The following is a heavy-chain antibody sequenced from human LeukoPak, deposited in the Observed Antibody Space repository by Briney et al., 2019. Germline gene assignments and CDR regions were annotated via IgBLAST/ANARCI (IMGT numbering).Heavy chain of an antibody. CDR3: ARSSGYGYDY. Sequence: GGSLRLSCEASGFTFSSSWMHWVRQAPGKGLVWVSRISSDGSSSSYADSVKGRFTISSDNAKNTLSLQMNSLRAEDTAVYYCARSSGYGYDYWGQGTLVTVSS. V-gene: IGHV3-74*01. CDR2: ISSDGSSS. J-gene: IGHJ4*02. D-gene: IGHD5-18*01. CDR1: GFTFSSSW.